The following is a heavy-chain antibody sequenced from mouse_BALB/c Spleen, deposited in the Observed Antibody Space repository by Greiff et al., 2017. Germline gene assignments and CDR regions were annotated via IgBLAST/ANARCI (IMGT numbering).Heavy chain of an antibody. D-gene: IGHD3-1*01. Sequence: EVQLQQSGPELVKPGASVKISCKASGYSFTGYFMNWVMQSHGKSLEWIGRINPYNGDTFYNQKFKGKATLTVDKSSSTAHMELRSLASEDSAVYYCGGGAWFAYWGQGTLVTVSA. J-gene: IGHJ3*01. CDR3: GGGAWFAY. V-gene: IGHV1-20*02. CDR1: GYSFTGYF. CDR2: INPYNGDT.